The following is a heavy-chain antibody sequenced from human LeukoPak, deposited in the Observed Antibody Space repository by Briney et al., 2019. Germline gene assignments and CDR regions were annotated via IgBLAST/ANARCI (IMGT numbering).Heavy chain of an antibody. D-gene: IGHD2-2*01. CDR2: INHSGST. J-gene: IGHJ4*02. V-gene: IGHV4-34*01. CDR3: ARTPRDGVVVPARISGYFDY. Sequence: SETLSLTCAVYGGSFSGYYWSWIRQPPGKGLEWIGEINHSGSTNYNPSLKSQVTISVDTSKNQFSLKLSSVTAADTAVYYCARTPRDGVVVPARISGYFDYWGQGTLVTVSS. CDR1: GGSFSGYY.